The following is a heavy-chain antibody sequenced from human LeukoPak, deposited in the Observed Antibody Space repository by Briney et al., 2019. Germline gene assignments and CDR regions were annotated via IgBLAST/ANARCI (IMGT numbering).Heavy chain of an antibody. V-gene: IGHV4-38-2*02. CDR2: IYHSGST. J-gene: IGHJ3*02. Sequence: PSETLSLTCTVSGYSISSGYYWGRIRQPPGKGLEWIGSIYHSGSTYYNPSLKSRVTISVDTSKNQFSLKLSSVTAADTAVYYCARGVDIVVVVAATPGAFDIWGQGTMVTVSS. D-gene: IGHD2-15*01. CDR1: GYSISSGYY. CDR3: ARGVDIVVVVAATPGAFDI.